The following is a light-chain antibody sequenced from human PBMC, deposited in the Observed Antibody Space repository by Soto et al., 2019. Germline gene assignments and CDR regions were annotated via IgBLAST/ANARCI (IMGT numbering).Light chain of an antibody. CDR1: QTMSSSY. V-gene: IGKV3-20*01. Sequence: EIVLTQSPGTLSLSPGDRAILSCKASQTMSSSYVGWYQQKPGQAPRLVIYDTATRATGVPDRFSGSGSGTDFTLTINRLESADFAVYYCQHDGHPAGTFGQGTKVE. CDR3: QHDGHPAGT. CDR2: DTA. J-gene: IGKJ1*01.